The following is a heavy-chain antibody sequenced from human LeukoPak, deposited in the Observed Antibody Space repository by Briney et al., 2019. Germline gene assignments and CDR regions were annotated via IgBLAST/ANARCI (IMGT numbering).Heavy chain of an antibody. V-gene: IGHV3-23*01. J-gene: IGHJ4*02. CDR3: ARASGSYVGQFDY. CDR2: ISGSGGST. D-gene: IGHD1-26*01. CDR1: GFTFSSYA. Sequence: PGGSLRLSCAASGFTFSSYAMSWVRQAPGKGLEGVSAISGSGGSTYYADSVKGRFTISRDNSQNTLYLQLNSLRAEDTAVYCCARASGSYVGQFDYWGEGTLVTVSS.